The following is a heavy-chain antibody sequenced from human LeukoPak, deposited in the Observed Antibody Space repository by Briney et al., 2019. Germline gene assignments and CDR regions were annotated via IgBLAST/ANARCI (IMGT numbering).Heavy chain of an antibody. CDR3: ARRHLIAAAGTDYYYYYMDV. CDR1: GYSFTSYW. V-gene: IGHV5-51*01. D-gene: IGHD6-13*01. CDR2: IYPGDSDT. Sequence: GESLMISCKGSGYSFTSYWIGWVRQMPGKGLEWVGIIYPGDSDTRYSPSFQGQVTISADKSISTAYLQWSSLMSSDTAMYYCARRHLIAAAGTDYYYYYMDVWGKGTTVTVSS. J-gene: IGHJ6*03.